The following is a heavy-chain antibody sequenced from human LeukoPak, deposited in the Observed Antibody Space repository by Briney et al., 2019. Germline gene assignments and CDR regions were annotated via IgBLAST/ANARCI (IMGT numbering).Heavy chain of an antibody. CDR3: ARDSNYGGNSLLYY. Sequence: ASVKVSCKASGYTFTSYAMNWVRQAPGQGLEWMAWINTNTGNPTYAQGFTGRFVFSLDTSVSTAYLQISSLKAEDTAEYYCARDSNYGGNSLLYYWGQGTLVTVSS. J-gene: IGHJ4*02. V-gene: IGHV7-4-1*02. CDR2: INTNTGNP. CDR1: GYTFTSYA. D-gene: IGHD4-23*01.